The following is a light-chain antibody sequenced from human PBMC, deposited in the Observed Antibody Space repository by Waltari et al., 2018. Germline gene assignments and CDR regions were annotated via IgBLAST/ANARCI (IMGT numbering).Light chain of an antibody. Sequence: IVMTQSPDSLALSLGERATIKCKSSQSVLYNSNSKNYLAGYQQKPGQPPKLLISWASTRESEVPDRFSGSGSWTDFTLIFSNLQAEDVAVYYCQQYYNIPRTFGQGTKLEI. CDR2: WAS. CDR3: QQYYNIPRT. V-gene: IGKV4-1*01. J-gene: IGKJ2*01. CDR1: QSVLYNSNSKNY.